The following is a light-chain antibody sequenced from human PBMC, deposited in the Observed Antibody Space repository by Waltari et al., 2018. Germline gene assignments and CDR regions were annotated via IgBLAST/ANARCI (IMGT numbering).Light chain of an antibody. V-gene: IGKV4-1*01. CDR1: QSVLYSTNNTNY. CDR3: QQYYSTPRT. J-gene: IGKJ3*01. CDR2: WAS. Sequence: DIVMTQSPDSLAVSLGERATINCKSRQSVLYSTNNTNYLAWYQQKPGQPPKLLIYWASTRESGVPDRFSGSGSGTDFTLTISSLQAEDVAVYYCQQYYSTPRTFGPGTKVDIK.